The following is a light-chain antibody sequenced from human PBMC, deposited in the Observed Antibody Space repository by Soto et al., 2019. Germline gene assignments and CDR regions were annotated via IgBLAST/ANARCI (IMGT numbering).Light chain of an antibody. J-gene: IGLJ1*01. CDR3: GSWDSSLSAYV. Sequence: QSVLTQPPSVSAARGQKVTISCSGGSSNIGGNSVSWYQQLPGTAPKLLIYDDNKRPSGIPDRFSGSKSGTSATLGITGFRTGDEADYYCGSWDSSLSAYVFGTGTKVTV. V-gene: IGLV1-51*01. CDR1: SSNIGGNS. CDR2: DDN.